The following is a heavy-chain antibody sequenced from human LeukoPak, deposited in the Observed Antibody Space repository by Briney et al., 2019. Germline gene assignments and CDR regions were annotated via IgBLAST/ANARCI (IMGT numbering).Heavy chain of an antibody. CDR3: TTTTVMSIAFDI. CDR1: GFTFSNAW. J-gene: IGHJ3*02. V-gene: IGHV3-15*01. Sequence: GGSLRLSCAASGFTFSNAWMSWVRQAPGKGLEWVGRIKSKTDGGTTDYAAPMKGRFTISRDDSKNTLYLQMNSLKTEDTAVYYCTTTTVMSIAFDIWGQGTMVTVSS. D-gene: IGHD6-6*01. CDR2: IKSKTDGGTT.